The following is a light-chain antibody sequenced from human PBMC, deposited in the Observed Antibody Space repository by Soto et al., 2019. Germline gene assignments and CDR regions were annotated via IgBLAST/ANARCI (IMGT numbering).Light chain of an antibody. CDR2: DVS. V-gene: IGLV2-14*01. J-gene: IGLJ1*01. Sequence: QSALTQPASVSGSPGQSITISSTRTSSDVGGYNYVSWYQQHPGKAPKLMIYDVSNRPSGVSNRFSGSKSGNTASLTISGLQAEDEADYYCSSYTSSSTSYVFGTGTKVTVL. CDR1: SSDVGGYNY. CDR3: SSYTSSSTSYV.